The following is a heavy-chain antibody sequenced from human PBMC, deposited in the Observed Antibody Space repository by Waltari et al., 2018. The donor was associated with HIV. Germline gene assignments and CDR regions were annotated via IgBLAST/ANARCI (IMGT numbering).Heavy chain of an antibody. CDR2: IRAYNGNT. Sequence: QVHLVQSGAEVKKPGASVKVSCKASGHTFPSYGISWVRQAPVQGLEWMGWIRAYNGNTNDAQKLQGRVTMTTDTSTSTAYMELRSLRSDDTAVYYCARLDGYRFDYWGQGTLVTVSS. V-gene: IGHV1-18*01. D-gene: IGHD5-12*01. CDR1: GHTFPSYG. J-gene: IGHJ4*02. CDR3: ARLDGYRFDY.